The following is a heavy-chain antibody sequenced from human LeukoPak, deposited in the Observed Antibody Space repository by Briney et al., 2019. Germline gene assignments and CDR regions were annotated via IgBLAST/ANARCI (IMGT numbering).Heavy chain of an antibody. CDR2: IYHSGST. D-gene: IGHD3-22*01. J-gene: IGHJ4*02. CDR1: GGSISSSNW. CDR3: ARELNTYYYDSSGYHTYYFDY. Sequence: PSGTLSLTCAVSGGSISSSNWWSLVRQPPGKGLEWIGEIYHSGSTNYNPSLKSRVTISVDKSKNQFSLKLSSVTAADTAVYYCARELNTYYYDSSGYHTYYFDYWGQGTLVTVSS. V-gene: IGHV4-4*02.